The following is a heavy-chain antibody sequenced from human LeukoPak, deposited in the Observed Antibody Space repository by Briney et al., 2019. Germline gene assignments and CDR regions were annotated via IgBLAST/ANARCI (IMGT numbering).Heavy chain of an antibody. D-gene: IGHD3-22*01. CDR1: GFSFTTHW. CDR3: ARALYYYDPSTSDY. CDR2: INEDGSER. J-gene: IGHJ4*02. V-gene: IGHV3-7*01. Sequence: GGSLRLSCAASGFSFTTHWMNWFRQAPGKGLEWVANINEDGSERNYVDSVRGRFTISGDNTANSLYLQMNGLRAEDTAVYYCARALYYYDPSTSDYWGQGTLVTVSS.